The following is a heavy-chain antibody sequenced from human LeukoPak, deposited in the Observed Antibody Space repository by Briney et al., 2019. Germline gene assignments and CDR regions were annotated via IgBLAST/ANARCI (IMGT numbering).Heavy chain of an antibody. D-gene: IGHD6-6*01. CDR2: ISTSSSYI. V-gene: IGHV3-21*04. CDR1: GFTFSSYS. Sequence: GGSLRLSCAASGFTFSSYSMNWVRQAPGKGLEWVSSISTSSSYIYYADSVKGRFTISRDNAKNSLYLQMNSLRAEDTALYYCAKDFRSNHDAFDIWGQGTMVTVSS. J-gene: IGHJ3*02. CDR3: AKDFRSNHDAFDI.